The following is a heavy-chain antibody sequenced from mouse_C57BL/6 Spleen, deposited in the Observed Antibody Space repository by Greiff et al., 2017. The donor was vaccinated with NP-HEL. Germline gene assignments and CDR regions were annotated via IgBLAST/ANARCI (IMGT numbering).Heavy chain of an antibody. D-gene: IGHD3-2*02. Sequence: QVQLKESGAELVRPGTSVKVSCKASGYAFTNYLIEWVKQRPGQGLEWIGVINPGSGGTNYNEKFKGKATLTADKSSSTAYMQLSSLTSEDSAVYFCARYRHYFDDWGQGTTLTVSS. CDR3: ARYRHYFDD. J-gene: IGHJ2*01. CDR2: INPGSGGT. V-gene: IGHV1-54*01. CDR1: GYAFTNYL.